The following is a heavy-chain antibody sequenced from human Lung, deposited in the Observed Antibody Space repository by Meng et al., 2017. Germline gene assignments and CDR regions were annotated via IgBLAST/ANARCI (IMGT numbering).Heavy chain of an antibody. CDR1: GGSFSDYY. J-gene: IGHJ4*02. D-gene: IGHD4-11*01. Sequence: QWQLQRWGAGLLNPSETLSLTCVVSGGSFSDYYWSWIRQPPGKGLEWIGEINHSGSTNYNPSLESRATISVDTSQNNLSLKLSSVTAADSAVYYCARGPTTMAHDFDYWGQGTLVTVSS. CDR3: ARGPTTMAHDFDY. CDR2: INHSGST. V-gene: IGHV4-34*01.